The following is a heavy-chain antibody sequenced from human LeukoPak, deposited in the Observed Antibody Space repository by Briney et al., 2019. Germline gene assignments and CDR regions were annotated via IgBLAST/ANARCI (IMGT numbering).Heavy chain of an antibody. CDR3: ARETSSWYPMDS. D-gene: IGHD6-13*01. V-gene: IGHV3-48*01. CDR1: DFSLSDYS. J-gene: IGHJ4*02. CDR2: ISSSGSPI. Sequence: PGGSLRLSCAASDFSLSDYSMNWVLKAPGKGLEWVSYISSSGSPIYYADSLKGRFTISRDNAKNSLYLQINSLRVEDTAVYYCARETSSWYPMDSWGQGTLVTVS.